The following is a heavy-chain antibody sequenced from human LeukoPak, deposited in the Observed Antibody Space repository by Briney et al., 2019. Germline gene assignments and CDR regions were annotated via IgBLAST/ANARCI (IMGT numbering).Heavy chain of an antibody. J-gene: IGHJ4*02. V-gene: IGHV4-59*01. Sequence: PSETLSLTCTVSGGSISSYYWSWIRQPPGKGLEWIGHIYYSGSTNYNPSLKSRVTISVDTSKNQFSLKLSSVTAADTAVYYCARVSYDYVWGSYRYRFDYWGQGTLVTVSS. D-gene: IGHD3-16*02. CDR1: GGSISSYY. CDR2: IYYSGST. CDR3: ARVSYDYVWGSYRYRFDY.